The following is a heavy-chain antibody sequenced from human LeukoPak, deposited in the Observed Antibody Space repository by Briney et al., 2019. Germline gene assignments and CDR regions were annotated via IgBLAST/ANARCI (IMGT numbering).Heavy chain of an antibody. V-gene: IGHV1-3*03. CDR3: AREVGATKEFDY. J-gene: IGHJ4*02. D-gene: IGHD1-26*01. CDR2: INAANGNT. CDR1: GYTFTSYV. Sequence: GASVKVSCKASGYTFTSYVMHWVRQAPGQRLEWTGWINAANGNTKYSQEFQGRVTITRDTSASTAYMELSSLRSEDMAVYYCAREVGATKEFDYWGQGTLVTVSS.